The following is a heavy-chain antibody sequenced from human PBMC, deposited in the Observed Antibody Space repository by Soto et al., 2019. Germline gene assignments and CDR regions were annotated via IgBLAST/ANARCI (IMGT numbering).Heavy chain of an antibody. V-gene: IGHV4-59*01. D-gene: IGHD2-8*01. CDR1: GGSISRYY. CDR3: ARDRSTYGGGGTGEIKENWFDP. J-gene: IGHJ5*02. CDR2: AYYSGDT. Sequence: QVQLQESGPGLVKASETLSLTCSVSGGSISRYYWSWIRQPPGKGLEWIGYAYYSGDTGYNPSLKRRVTMAVATSKNQVSLKLSSVTAADTAVYYCARDRSTYGGGGTGEIKENWFDPWGQGALVTVSS.